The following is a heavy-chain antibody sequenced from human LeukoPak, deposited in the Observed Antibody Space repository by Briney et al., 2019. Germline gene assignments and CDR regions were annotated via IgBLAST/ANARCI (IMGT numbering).Heavy chain of an antibody. CDR3: ARRGDILTDYAFDY. Sequence: SETLSLTCSVSGGSINSNSHHWDWIRQAPGKGLEWIGNIYYSGTTSYNPSLKSRVTISVDTSKNQFSLRLSSVTAADTAVYYCARRGDILTDYAFDYWGQGTLVAVSS. J-gene: IGHJ4*02. D-gene: IGHD3-9*01. V-gene: IGHV4-39*01. CDR1: GGSINSNSHH. CDR2: IYYSGTT.